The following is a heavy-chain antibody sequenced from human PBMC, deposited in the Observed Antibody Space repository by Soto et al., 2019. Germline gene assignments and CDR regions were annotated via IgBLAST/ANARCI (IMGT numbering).Heavy chain of an antibody. CDR3: AIIAVTVTADV. CDR2: IIPIFGTA. Sequence: QVQLVQSGAEVKKPGSSVKVSCKASGGTFSSYAISWVRQAPGQGLEWMGGIIPIFGTANYAQKFQGRVTITADESTSTADMELMSLRSTDADVYDWAIIAVTVTADVWGQRATVNVAS. D-gene: IGHD2-21*02. J-gene: IGHJ6*02. CDR1: GGTFSSYA. V-gene: IGHV1-69*01.